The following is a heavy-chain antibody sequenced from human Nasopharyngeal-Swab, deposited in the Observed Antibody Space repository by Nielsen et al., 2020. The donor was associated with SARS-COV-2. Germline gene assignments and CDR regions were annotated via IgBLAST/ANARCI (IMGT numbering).Heavy chain of an antibody. D-gene: IGHD2-8*01. CDR3: ARDLYGMDV. J-gene: IGHJ6*02. Sequence: WIRQPPGKGLEWVAVIWYDGSNKYYADPVKGRFTISRDNSKNTLYLQMNSLRAEDTAVYYCARDLYGMDVWGQGTTVTVSS. CDR2: IWYDGSNK. V-gene: IGHV3-33*01.